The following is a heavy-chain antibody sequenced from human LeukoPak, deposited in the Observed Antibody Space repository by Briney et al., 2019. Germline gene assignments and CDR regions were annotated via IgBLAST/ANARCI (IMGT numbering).Heavy chain of an antibody. Sequence: SLASEADGISFVDDYRVCIGRARSMEMEWVSYISSSSSYTNYADSVKGRFTISRDNAKNSLYLQMNSLRAEDTAVYYCARAEVDTAMVTWFDYWGQGTLVTVSS. D-gene: IGHD5-18*01. CDR2: ISSSSSYT. CDR3: ARAEVDTAMVTWFDY. V-gene: IGHV3-11*06. J-gene: IGHJ4*02. CDR1: GISFVDDY.